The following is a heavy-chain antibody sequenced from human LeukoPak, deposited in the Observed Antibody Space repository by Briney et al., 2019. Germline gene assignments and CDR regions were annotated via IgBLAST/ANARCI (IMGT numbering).Heavy chain of an antibody. V-gene: IGHV3-21*01. Sequence: GGSLRLSCAASGFTFSSYSMNWVRQAPGKGLEWVSSISSSSSYIYYADSVKGRFTISRDNAKNSLYLQMNSLRAEDTAVYYCARASSGWYGNFDYWGQGTLVTVFS. CDR2: ISSSSSYI. D-gene: IGHD6-19*01. CDR3: ARASSGWYGNFDY. CDR1: GFTFSSYS. J-gene: IGHJ4*02.